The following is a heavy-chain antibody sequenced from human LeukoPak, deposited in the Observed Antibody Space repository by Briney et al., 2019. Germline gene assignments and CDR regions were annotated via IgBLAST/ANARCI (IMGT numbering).Heavy chain of an antibody. CDR1: GGSISSHY. D-gene: IGHD3-3*01. J-gene: IGHJ3*02. CDR2: IYYSGST. Sequence: SETLSLTCTVSGGSISSHYWSWIRQPPGKGLEWIGYIYYSGSTDYNPSLKSRVTMSVDTSKKQFSLKLSSVTAADTAVYYCARTLRFLELFSDGAFDIWGQGTMVTVSS. CDR3: ARTLRFLELFSDGAFDI. V-gene: IGHV4-59*11.